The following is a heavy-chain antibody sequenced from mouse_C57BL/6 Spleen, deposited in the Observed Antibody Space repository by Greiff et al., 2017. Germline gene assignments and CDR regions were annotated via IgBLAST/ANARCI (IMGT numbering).Heavy chain of an antibody. CDR3: ARGDYYGSSHWYFDV. CDR2: ISYSGST. CDR1: GYSITSDY. J-gene: IGHJ1*03. V-gene: IGHV3-8*01. Sequence: VQLQQSGPGLAKPSQTLSLTCSVTGYSITSDYWNWIRKFPGNKLEYMGYISYSGSTYYNPSLKSRISITRDTSKNQYYLQLNSVTTEDTATYYCARGDYYGSSHWYFDVWGTGTTVTVSS. D-gene: IGHD1-1*01.